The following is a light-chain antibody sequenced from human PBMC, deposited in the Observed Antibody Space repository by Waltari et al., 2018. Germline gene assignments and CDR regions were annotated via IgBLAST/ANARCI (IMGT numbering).Light chain of an antibody. Sequence: QSALTQPASVSGSPGQTITISCTGTSSDVGAYNSVSCYQQHPGKAPKLMIYDVSNRPSGVSNRFSGSKSGNTASLTISGLQAEDEADYYCSSYTSSSTLDVVFGGGTKLTVL. CDR1: SSDVGAYNS. CDR3: SSYTSSSTLDVV. J-gene: IGLJ2*01. CDR2: DVS. V-gene: IGLV2-14*01.